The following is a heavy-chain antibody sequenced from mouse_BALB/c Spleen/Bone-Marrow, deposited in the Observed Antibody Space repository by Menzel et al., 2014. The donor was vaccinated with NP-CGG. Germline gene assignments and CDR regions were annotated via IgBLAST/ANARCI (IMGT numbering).Heavy chain of an antibody. CDR1: GYTFTDYN. Sequence: VQLQQPGPELVKPGASVKISCKASGYTFTDYNMHWVKQNHGKSLEWIGYIYPYNGNTGYNQKFKSKATLTVDNSSSTAYMELRSLTSEDSAVYYFARGVYYDYDVWFANWGQGTLVTVSA. V-gene: IGHV1S29*02. CDR2: IYPYNGNT. CDR3: ARGVYYDYDVWFAN. D-gene: IGHD2-4*01. J-gene: IGHJ3*01.